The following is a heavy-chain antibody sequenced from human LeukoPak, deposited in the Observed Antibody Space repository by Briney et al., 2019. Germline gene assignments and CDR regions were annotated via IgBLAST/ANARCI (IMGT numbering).Heavy chain of an antibody. CDR2: INPNSGGT. D-gene: IGHD4-17*01. J-gene: IGHJ5*02. CDR3: ARDKEYGDFSNWFDP. V-gene: IGHV1-2*02. CDR1: GYTFTGYY. Sequence: ASVKVSCKASGYTFTGYYMHWVRQAPGQGLEWTGWINPNSGGTNYAQKFQGRVTMTRDTSISTAYMELSRLRSDDTAVYYCARDKEYGDFSNWFDPWGQGTLVTVSS.